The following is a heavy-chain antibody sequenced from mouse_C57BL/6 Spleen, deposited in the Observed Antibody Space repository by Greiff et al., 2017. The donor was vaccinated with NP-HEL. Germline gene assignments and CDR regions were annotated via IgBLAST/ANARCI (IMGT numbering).Heavy chain of an antibody. Sequence: EVQRVESGGGLVKPGGSLKLSCAASGFTFSSYAMSWVRQTPEKRLEWVATISDGGSYTYYPDNVKGRFTISRDHAKNNLYLQMSHLKSEDTAMYYCARDRGSVEGGYFDVWGTGTTVTVSS. D-gene: IGHD1-1*01. CDR3: ARDRGSVEGGYFDV. CDR1: GFTFSSYA. V-gene: IGHV5-4*01. J-gene: IGHJ1*03. CDR2: ISDGGSYT.